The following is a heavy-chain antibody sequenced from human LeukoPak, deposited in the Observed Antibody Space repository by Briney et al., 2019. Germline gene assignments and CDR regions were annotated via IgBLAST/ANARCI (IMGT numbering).Heavy chain of an antibody. D-gene: IGHD3-16*01. CDR3: AREGARGGGDDY. CDR1: GNTFTSYD. CDR2: MNPNSGNT. Sequence: ASVKVSCKASGNTFTSYDINWVRQATGQGLEWMGWMNPNSGNTGYAQKFQGRVTMTRNTSISTAYMELSSLRSEDTAVYYCAREGARGGGDDYWGQGTLVTVSS. J-gene: IGHJ4*02. V-gene: IGHV1-8*01.